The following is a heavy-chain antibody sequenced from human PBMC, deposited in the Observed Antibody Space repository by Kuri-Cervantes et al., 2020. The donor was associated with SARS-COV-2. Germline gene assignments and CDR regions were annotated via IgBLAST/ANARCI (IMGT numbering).Heavy chain of an antibody. CDR1: GFTFDDYA. J-gene: IGHJ5*02. Sequence: LSLTCAASGFTFDDYAMHWVRQAPGKGLEWVSGISWNSGSIGYADSVKGRFTISRDNAKNSLYLQMNSLSAEDTALYYCAKDRMVQGVIRGTAFDAWGQGTLVTVSS. CDR3: AKDRMVQGVIRGTAFDA. V-gene: IGHV3-9*01. CDR2: ISWNSGSI. D-gene: IGHD3-10*01.